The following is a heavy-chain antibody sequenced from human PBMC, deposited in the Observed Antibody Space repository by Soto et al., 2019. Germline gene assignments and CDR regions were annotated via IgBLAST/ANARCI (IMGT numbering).Heavy chain of an antibody. J-gene: IGHJ4*02. Sequence: PGGSLRLSCAASGFTFSSYGMHWVRQAPGKGLEWVAVISYDGSNKYYADSVKGRFTISRDNSKNTLYLQMNSLRAEDTAVYYCAKDLGIQLWPSPDYWGQGTLVTVSS. CDR3: AKDLGIQLWPSPDY. V-gene: IGHV3-30*18. CDR1: GFTFSSYG. CDR2: ISYDGSNK. D-gene: IGHD5-18*01.